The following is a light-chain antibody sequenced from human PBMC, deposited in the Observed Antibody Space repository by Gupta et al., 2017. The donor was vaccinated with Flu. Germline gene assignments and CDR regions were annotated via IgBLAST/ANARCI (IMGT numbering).Light chain of an antibody. CDR1: QSLLHNNGYNY. V-gene: IGKV2-28*01. Sequence: DFVMTQSPLSLPVTPGEPASISCRSSQSLLHNNGYNYLDWYLQKPGQSPQLLIYLGSNRASGVPDRFRGSGSGTDFTLKISRVEAEDVGVYYCRQGLQTPYSFGQGTKLEIK. CDR2: LGS. J-gene: IGKJ2*03. CDR3: RQGLQTPYS.